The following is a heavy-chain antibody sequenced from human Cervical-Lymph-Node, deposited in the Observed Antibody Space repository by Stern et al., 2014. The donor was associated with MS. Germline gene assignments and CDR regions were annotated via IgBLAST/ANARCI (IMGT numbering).Heavy chain of an antibody. J-gene: IGHJ4*02. D-gene: IGHD3-9*01. CDR3: ARGAQTGLGY. CDR1: GYTFRSYD. V-gene: IGHV1-8*01. CDR2: LSPNSGNT. Sequence: QMQLVQSGAEVKKPGASVKVSCKASGYTFRSYDINWVRQAPGQGLEWVGRLSPNSGNTAYAQKFQGRVTMTRNTSVSTAYMELSSLRSEDTAVYYCARGAQTGLGYWGQGTLVTVSS.